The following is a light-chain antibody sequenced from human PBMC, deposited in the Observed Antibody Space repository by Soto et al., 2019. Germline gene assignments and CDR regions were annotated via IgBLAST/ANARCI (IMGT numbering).Light chain of an antibody. J-gene: IGLJ1*01. CDR3: SSYTSSFKLAV. CDR2: DVS. CDR1: SSDVGGYNY. V-gene: IGLV2-14*03. Sequence: QSALTQPASVSGSPGQSITIFCTGTSSDVGGYNYVSWYQQHPGSAPKLMIYDVSSRPSGVSNRFSGSKSGNTASLTISGLQAEDEADYYCSSYTSSFKLAVFGSGTKVTV.